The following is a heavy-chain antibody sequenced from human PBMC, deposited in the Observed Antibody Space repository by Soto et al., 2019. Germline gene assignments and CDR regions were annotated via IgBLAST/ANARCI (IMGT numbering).Heavy chain of an antibody. V-gene: IGHV4-30-4*01. Sequence: SETLSLTCTVSGGPISSGDYYWSWIRQPPGKGLEWIGYIYYSGSTYYNPSLKSRVTISVDTSKNQFSLKLSSVTAADTAVYYCARGALYYYDSSGYSEWGQGTLVTVS. CDR3: ARGALYYYDSSGYSE. CDR1: GGPISSGDYY. D-gene: IGHD3-22*01. CDR2: IYYSGST. J-gene: IGHJ4*02.